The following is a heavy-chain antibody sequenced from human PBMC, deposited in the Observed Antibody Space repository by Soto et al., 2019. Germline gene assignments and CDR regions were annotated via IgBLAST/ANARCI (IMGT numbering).Heavy chain of an antibody. V-gene: IGHV1-18*04. Sequence: ASVKVSCKASGYTFTSDGISWVRQAPGQGLGWMGWISAYNGNTNYAQKLQGRVTMTTDTSTSTAYMELRSLRSDDTAVYYCASYASYDFWRGYREHGKDVWGHGTTVTDSS. CDR1: GYTFTSDG. D-gene: IGHD3-3*01. J-gene: IGHJ6*02. CDR2: ISAYNGNT. CDR3: ASYASYDFWRGYREHGKDV.